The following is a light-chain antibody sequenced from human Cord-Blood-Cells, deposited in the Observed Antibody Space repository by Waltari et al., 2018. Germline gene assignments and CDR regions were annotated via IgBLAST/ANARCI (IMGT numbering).Light chain of an antibody. CDR2: KAS. V-gene: IGKV1-5*03. CDR1: QSISRP. Sequence: DIQMTQSPSTLSASVGDRVTITGRASQSISRPLDWYQQKPGKAPKLLSYKASRLESGVPSRFSGSGSGTEFTLTISSLQPDDFATYYCQKYNSYYTFGQGTKLEIK. CDR3: QKYNSYYT. J-gene: IGKJ2*01.